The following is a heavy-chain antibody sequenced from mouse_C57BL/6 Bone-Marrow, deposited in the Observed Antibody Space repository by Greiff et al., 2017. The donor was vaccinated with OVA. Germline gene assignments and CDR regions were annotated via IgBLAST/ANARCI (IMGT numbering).Heavy chain of an antibody. CDR2: IDPETGGT. D-gene: IGHD2-3*01. CDR3: TRLKKRFYDGYYWFAY. Sequence: QVHVKQSGAELVRPGASVTLSCKASGYTFTDYEMHWVKQTPVHGLEWIGAIDPETGGTAYNQKFKGKAILTADKSSSTAYMELRSLTSEDSAVYYCTRLKKRFYDGYYWFAYWGQGTLVTVSA. CDR1: GYTFTDYE. V-gene: IGHV1-15*01. J-gene: IGHJ3*01.